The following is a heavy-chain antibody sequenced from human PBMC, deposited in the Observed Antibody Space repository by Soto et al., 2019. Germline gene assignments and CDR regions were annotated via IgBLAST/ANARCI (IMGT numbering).Heavy chain of an antibody. V-gene: IGHV3-15*07. CDR1: GFTFSNAW. Sequence: GGSLRLSCAASGFTFSNAWMNWVRQAPGKGLEWVGRIKSKTDGGTTDYAAPVKGRFTISRDDSKNTLYLQMNSLKTEDTAVYYCTTDLPGYSYAREVYYYYGMDVWGQGTTVTVSS. J-gene: IGHJ6*02. CDR2: IKSKTDGGTT. CDR3: TTDLPGYSYAREVYYYYGMDV. D-gene: IGHD5-18*01.